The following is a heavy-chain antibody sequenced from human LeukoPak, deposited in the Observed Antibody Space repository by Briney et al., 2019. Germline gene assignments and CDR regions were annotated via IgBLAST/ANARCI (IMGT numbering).Heavy chain of an antibody. J-gene: IGHJ5*02. V-gene: IGHV4-39*07. CDR1: GDSIDKSIYY. CDR2: IYYSGST. Sequence: SETLSLTCTVSGDSIDKSIYYWGWIRQPPGKGLEWIGNIYYSGSTYYNPSFKSRVTISVDTSKNQFSLKLSSVTAADTAVYYCARVISAPGSHWFDPWGQGTLVTVSS. CDR3: ARVISAPGSHWFDP. D-gene: IGHD6-13*01.